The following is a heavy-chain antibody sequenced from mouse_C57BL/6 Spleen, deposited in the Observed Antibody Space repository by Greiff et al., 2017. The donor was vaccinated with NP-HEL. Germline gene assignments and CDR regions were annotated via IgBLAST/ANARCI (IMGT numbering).Heavy chain of an antibody. J-gene: IGHJ3*01. D-gene: IGHD2-4*01. V-gene: IGHV2-9-1*01. Sequence: QVQLQQSGPGLVAPSQSLSITCTVSGFSLTSYAISWVRQPPGKGLEWLGVIWTGGGTNYNSALKSRLSLSKDKSKSQVFLKMKSLETDDTARYYCARADYDYDRGPRFAYWGQGTLVTVSA. CDR1: GFSLTSYA. CDR3: ARADYDYDRGPRFAY. CDR2: IWTGGGT.